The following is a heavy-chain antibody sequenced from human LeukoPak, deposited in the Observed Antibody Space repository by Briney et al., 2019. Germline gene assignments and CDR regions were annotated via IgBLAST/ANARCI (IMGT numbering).Heavy chain of an antibody. CDR2: IKPDGSEQ. CDR1: EFTEFTFSSYW. V-gene: IGHV3-7*01. Sequence: GGSLRLSCAASEFTEFTFSSYWMSWVRQAPGKGLEWVANIKPDGSEQYYVDSVKGRFTVSRDNAQNSLYLQMNILRAEDTAVYYCAKRRGLGYCPNDVCPDFDYWGQGTLVTVSS. J-gene: IGHJ4*02. CDR3: AKRRGLGYCPNDVCPDFDY. D-gene: IGHD2-8*01.